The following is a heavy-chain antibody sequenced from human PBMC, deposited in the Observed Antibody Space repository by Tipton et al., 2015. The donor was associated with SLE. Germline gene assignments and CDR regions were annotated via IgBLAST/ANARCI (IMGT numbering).Heavy chain of an antibody. V-gene: IGHV4-59*11. Sequence: TLSLTCTVSGDSIRRHFWSCIRQPPGKGLEWIGNIFYSGRTDYNPSLKSRVTMSLDTSENQFSLKLSSVTAADTAVYYCARDLDGYNYGDYWGQGILVTVSS. CDR1: GDSIRRHF. J-gene: IGHJ4*02. CDR3: ARDLDGYNYGDY. CDR2: IFYSGRT. D-gene: IGHD5-24*01.